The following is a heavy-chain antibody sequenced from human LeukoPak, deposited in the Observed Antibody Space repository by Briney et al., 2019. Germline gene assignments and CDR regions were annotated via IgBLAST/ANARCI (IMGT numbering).Heavy chain of an antibody. J-gene: IGHJ4*02. Sequence: GGSLRLSCAASGFIFNKYAMHWVRQAPGKGLEWVAVIASDGRDKHHADSVKGRFTISRDNSKNIVYLQMNSLRPEDTAIYFCAKDLQIGAAVCYFDYWGQGTLVTVSS. D-gene: IGHD6-13*01. CDR1: GFIFNKYA. CDR2: IASDGRDK. CDR3: AKDLQIGAAVCYFDY. V-gene: IGHV3-30*18.